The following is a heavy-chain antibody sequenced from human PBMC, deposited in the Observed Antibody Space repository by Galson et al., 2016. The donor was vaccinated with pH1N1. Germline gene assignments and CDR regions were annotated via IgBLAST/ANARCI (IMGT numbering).Heavy chain of an antibody. V-gene: IGHV3-7*01. CDR1: GFIFSDYW. D-gene: IGHD2-15*01. J-gene: IGHJ4*02. CDR2: INQDGSRK. Sequence: SLRLSCAASGFIFSDYWMSWVRQAPGKGLEWVAKINQDGSRKYYVDSMKGRCTISRDNAENSLSLQMNSLRVEDTALYYCVTEDYSTSLSGGQGIQVTVSP. CDR3: VTEDYSTSLS.